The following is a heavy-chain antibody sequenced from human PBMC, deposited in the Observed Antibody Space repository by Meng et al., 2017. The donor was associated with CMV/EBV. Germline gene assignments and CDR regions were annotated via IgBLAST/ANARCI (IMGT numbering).Heavy chain of an antibody. Sequence: YCAASGFTFSSYTINWVRQAPGKGLEWVSSISSSGTYIYYADSVKGRFTISRDNAKNSLYLQMNSLRAEDTALYCCARRGSSYGVDYWGQGTLVTVSS. CDR2: ISSSGTYI. CDR1: GFTFSSYT. D-gene: IGHD5-18*01. V-gene: IGHV3-21*01. CDR3: ARRGSSYGVDY. J-gene: IGHJ4*02.